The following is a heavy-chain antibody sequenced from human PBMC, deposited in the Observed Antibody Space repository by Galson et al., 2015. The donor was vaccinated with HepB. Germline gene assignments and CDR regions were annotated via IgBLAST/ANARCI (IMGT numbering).Heavy chain of an antibody. Sequence: SVKVSCKASGGTFSSYAISWVRQAPGQGLEWMGGIIPIFGIANYAQKFQGRVTITADESTSTAYMELSSLRSEDTAVYYCARDADKFQLYPLVGGSWGQGTLVTVSS. J-gene: IGHJ5*02. CDR3: ARDADKFQLYPLVGGS. CDR2: IIPIFGIA. V-gene: IGHV1-69*13. CDR1: GGTFSSYA. D-gene: IGHD3-16*02.